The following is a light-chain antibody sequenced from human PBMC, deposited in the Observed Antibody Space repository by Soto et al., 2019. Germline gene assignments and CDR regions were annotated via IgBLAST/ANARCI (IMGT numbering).Light chain of an antibody. Sequence: DIVMTQSPLSLPVTPGEPASISCRSSQSLLHSNGYNYLDWYLQKPGQSPQLLIYLGSNRASGVPDRFSGSGSGTDFTLKISRVEAEDVSVYYCMQALQTPLTFVGGTKVEIK. CDR1: QSLLHSNGYNY. J-gene: IGKJ4*01. CDR3: MQALQTPLT. V-gene: IGKV2-28*01. CDR2: LGS.